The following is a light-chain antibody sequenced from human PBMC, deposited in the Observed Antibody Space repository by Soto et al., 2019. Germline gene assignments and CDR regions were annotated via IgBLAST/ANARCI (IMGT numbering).Light chain of an antibody. CDR1: SGDSSYA. V-gene: IGLV4-69*02. Sequence: QLVLTQSPSASASLGAAVKLTCTLRSGDSSYAIAWHQQQPEKGPRYLMKLNSDGSHSKGDGIPDRISGSSSVAERYLTITCLQSEDAADYYCQTWGSGIGVFGVGIKLTVL. CDR2: LNSDGSH. J-gene: IGLJ2*01. CDR3: QTWGSGIGV.